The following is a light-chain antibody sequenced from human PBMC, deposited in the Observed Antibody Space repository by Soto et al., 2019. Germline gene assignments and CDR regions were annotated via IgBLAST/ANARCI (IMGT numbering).Light chain of an antibody. CDR1: ESVTSTY. CDR3: QVFGSSPRYT. V-gene: IGKV3-20*01. Sequence: EIVLTQSPGTLSLSPGERATLSCRTSESVTSTYLAWYQQKPGQPPRLLTYAASSRATGIPDRFSGSGSGTDFTLTISRLEPEDFAVYYCQVFGSSPRYTFGRGTKLEIK. J-gene: IGKJ2*01. CDR2: AAS.